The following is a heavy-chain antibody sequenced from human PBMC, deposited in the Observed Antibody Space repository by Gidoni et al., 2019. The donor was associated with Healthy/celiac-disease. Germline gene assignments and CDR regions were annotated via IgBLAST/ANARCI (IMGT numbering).Heavy chain of an antibody. J-gene: IGHJ4*02. D-gene: IGHD6-13*01. CDR2: IDWDDDK. Sequence: QVTLKESGPALVKPTQTLTLTCTFSGFSLSTSGMRVSWIRQPQGKALEWLARIDWDDDKFYRTSLKTRLTISKDTSKNQVVLTMTNMDPVDTATYYCARGVRSWYSGLAFDYWGQGTLVTVSS. CDR1: GFSLSTSGMR. CDR3: ARGVRSWYSGLAFDY. V-gene: IGHV2-70*04.